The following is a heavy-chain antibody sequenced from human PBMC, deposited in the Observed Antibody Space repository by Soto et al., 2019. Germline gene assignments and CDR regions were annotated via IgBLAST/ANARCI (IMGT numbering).Heavy chain of an antibody. D-gene: IGHD3-16*02. CDR2: IKSKTDGGTT. CDR3: TTDSYLTIVIIRFDY. Sequence: EVQLVESGGGLVTPGGSLRLSCAASGFTFSNAWINWVRQAPGKGLEWVGRIKSKTDGGTTDFAAPVKGRFAISRDDSNNMVYLQMNSLKTEDTAVYYCTTDSYLTIVIIRFDYWGHGPLVTVSS. J-gene: IGHJ4*01. V-gene: IGHV3-15*07. CDR1: GFTFSNAW.